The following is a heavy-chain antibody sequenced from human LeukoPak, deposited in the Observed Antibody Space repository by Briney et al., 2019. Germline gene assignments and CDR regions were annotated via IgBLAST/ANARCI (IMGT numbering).Heavy chain of an antibody. J-gene: IGHJ4*02. CDR3: ARDRTTYGTFDY. V-gene: IGHV4-4*07. CDR1: GGSISSYY. Sequence: SETLSLTCTVSGGSISSYYWSWIRQPAGKGLEWIGRIYTSGSTNYNPSLKSRVTMSVDTSENQFSLKLSSVTAADTAVYYCARDRTTYGTFDYWGQGTLVTVSS. D-gene: IGHD4-17*01. CDR2: IYTSGST.